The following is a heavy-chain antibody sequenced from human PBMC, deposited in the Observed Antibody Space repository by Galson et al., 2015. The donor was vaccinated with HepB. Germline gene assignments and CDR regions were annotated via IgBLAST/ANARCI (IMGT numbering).Heavy chain of an antibody. CDR3: ARRPHHHYCSGGSCYRDAFDI. CDR1: GGSINIISYY. CDR2: IYYSGST. Sequence: SETLSLTCTVSGGSINIISYYWGWVRQPPGKGLEWIGSIYYSGSTYYNPSLKSRVTISVDTSKNQFSLKLSSVTAADTAVYYCARRPHHHYCSGGSCYRDAFDIWGQWTMVTVSS. J-gene: IGHJ3*02. D-gene: IGHD2-15*01. V-gene: IGHV4-39*01.